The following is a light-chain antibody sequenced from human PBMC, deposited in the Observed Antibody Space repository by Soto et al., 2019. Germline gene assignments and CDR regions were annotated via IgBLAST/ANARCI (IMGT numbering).Light chain of an antibody. CDR2: GSS. Sequence: EVVMTQSPATRSVSPGEGATLSCRASQSVRSNLAWYQKKTGQSHRLLSYGSSTRATAVTARFSGSGSGTELTLTISSLKSEDFAVYYCQQYDNWPLTFAGGTQVEIK. J-gene: IGKJ4*01. V-gene: IGKV3-15*01. CDR3: QQYDNWPLT. CDR1: QSVRSN.